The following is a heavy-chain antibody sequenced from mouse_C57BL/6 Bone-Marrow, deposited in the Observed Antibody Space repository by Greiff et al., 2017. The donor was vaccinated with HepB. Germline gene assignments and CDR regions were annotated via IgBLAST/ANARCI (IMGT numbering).Heavy chain of an antibody. J-gene: IGHJ3*01. V-gene: IGHV1-82*01. D-gene: IGHD2-4*01. Sequence: QVQLQQSGPELVKPGASVKISCKASGYAFSSSWMNWVKQRPGKGLEWIGRIDPGDGDTNYNGKFKGKATLTADKSSSTAYMQLSSLTSEDSAVYFCARKESDYDGGFAYWGQGTLVTVSA. CDR1: GYAFSSSW. CDR2: IDPGDGDT. CDR3: ARKESDYDGGFAY.